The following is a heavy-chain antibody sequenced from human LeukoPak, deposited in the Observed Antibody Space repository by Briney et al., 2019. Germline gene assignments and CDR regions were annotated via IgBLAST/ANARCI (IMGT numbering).Heavy chain of an antibody. Sequence: GGSLRLSCAASGFTFSSHWMHWVGQGSGKGLVWVSRINTDGSTTTYADSVKGRFTISRDNAKNTLYLQMSSLRAEDTAVYYCARVDGSGSHFDYWGQGILVTVSS. J-gene: IGHJ4*02. CDR2: INTDGSTT. V-gene: IGHV3-74*01. D-gene: IGHD3-10*01. CDR1: GFTFSSHW. CDR3: ARVDGSGSHFDY.